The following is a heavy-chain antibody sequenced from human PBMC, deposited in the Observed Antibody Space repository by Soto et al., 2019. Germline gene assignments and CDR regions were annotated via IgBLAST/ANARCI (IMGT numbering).Heavy chain of an antibody. CDR3: ARWYCSSTSCPKFDY. CDR1: GGSFSGYY. J-gene: IGHJ4*02. CDR2: INHSGST. D-gene: IGHD2-2*01. V-gene: IGHV4-34*01. Sequence: SETLSLTCAVYGGSFSGYYWSWIRQPPGKGLEWIGEINHSGSTNYNPSLKSRVTISVETSKKQFSLKLSSVTAADTAVYYCARWYCSSTSCPKFDYWGQGNLV.